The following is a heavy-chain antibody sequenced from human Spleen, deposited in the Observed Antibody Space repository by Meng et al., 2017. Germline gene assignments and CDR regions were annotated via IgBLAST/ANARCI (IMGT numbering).Heavy chain of an antibody. Sequence: SETLSLTCAVSGYSITGSYNWGWIRQPPGKGLEWIVYINHSGTTYYNPSLKSRVTISVDTSKNQFSLMLSSVTAADTAVYYCASDPNLTGSFDYWGQGTLVTVSS. V-gene: IGHV4-38-2*01. CDR2: INHSGTT. CDR3: ASDPNLTGSFDY. CDR1: GYSITGSYN. D-gene: IGHD7-27*01. J-gene: IGHJ4*02.